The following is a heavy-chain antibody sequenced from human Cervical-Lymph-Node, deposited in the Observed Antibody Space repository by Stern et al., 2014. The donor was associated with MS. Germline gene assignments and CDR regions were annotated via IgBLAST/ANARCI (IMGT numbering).Heavy chain of an antibody. CDR3: AKGGRNGDFLDYFDY. CDR2: LSWNSDSI. Sequence: QLVESGGGLVQPGRSLRLSCAASGFTFADYAMHWVRQAPGKGLEWVSGLSWNSDSIGYADSVKGRFTVSRDNARNSLYLQMSSLRAEDSALYYCAKGGRNGDFLDYFDYWGQGTLVTVSS. J-gene: IGHJ4*02. V-gene: IGHV3-9*01. CDR1: GFTFADYA. D-gene: IGHD4-17*01.